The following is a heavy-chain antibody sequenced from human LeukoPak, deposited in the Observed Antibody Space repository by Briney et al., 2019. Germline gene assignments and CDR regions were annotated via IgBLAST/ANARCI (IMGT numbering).Heavy chain of an antibody. CDR3: AKAVSCSSTSCYRSYGMDV. CDR2: ISGSGGST. D-gene: IGHD2-2*02. Sequence: PGGSLSLSCAASGFTLSNAWMSWLRQAPGKGVEWVSGISGSGGSTYYAASVKGRFTISRDNSKNTLYLQMNSLRAEDTAVYYCAKAVSCSSTSCYRSYGMDVWGQGTTVTVSS. V-gene: IGHV3-23*01. J-gene: IGHJ6*02. CDR1: GFTLSNAW.